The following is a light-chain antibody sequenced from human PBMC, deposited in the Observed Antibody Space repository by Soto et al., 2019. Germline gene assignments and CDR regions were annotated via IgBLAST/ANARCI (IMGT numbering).Light chain of an antibody. Sequence: DIQMTQSPATLSSSVGCRVTVTCRASQSISSWLAWYQQKPGKAPKLLIYAASSLQSGVPSRFSGSGSGTDFTLTISSLQPEDFATYYCQQSYSTLITFGQGTRLEIK. V-gene: IGKV1-39*01. CDR1: QSISSW. CDR2: AAS. J-gene: IGKJ5*01. CDR3: QQSYSTLIT.